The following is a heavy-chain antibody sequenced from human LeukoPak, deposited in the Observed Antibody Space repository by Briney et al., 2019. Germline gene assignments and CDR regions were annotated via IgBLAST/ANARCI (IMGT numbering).Heavy chain of an antibody. V-gene: IGHV4-39*01. D-gene: IGHD5-12*01. CDR1: GGSISSSSYY. CDR2: IYYSGST. CDR3: ARRDGYNSDY. J-gene: IGHJ4*02. Sequence: SETLSLTCTVPGGSISSSSYYWGWIRQPPGKGLEWIGSIYYSGSTYYNPSLKSRVTISVDTSKNQFSLKLSSVTAADTAVYYCARRDGYNSDYWGQGTLVTVSS.